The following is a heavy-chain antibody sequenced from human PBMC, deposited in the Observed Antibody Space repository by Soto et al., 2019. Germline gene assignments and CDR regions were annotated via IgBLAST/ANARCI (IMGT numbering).Heavy chain of an antibody. D-gene: IGHD2-15*01. Sequence: EVQLVESGGGLVQPGGSLRLSCAASGFTFSNYWMDWVRQAPGKGLVWVSRIDSDGSVASYADSVKGRLTISRDNVKNTLYLQMDSLRAGDTAVYYCARGDCVGGTCYSLAGSFYYDMDVWGKGTTVTVFS. CDR3: ARGDCVGGTCYSLAGSFYYDMDV. CDR1: GFTFSNYW. V-gene: IGHV3-74*01. J-gene: IGHJ6*03. CDR2: IDSDGSVA.